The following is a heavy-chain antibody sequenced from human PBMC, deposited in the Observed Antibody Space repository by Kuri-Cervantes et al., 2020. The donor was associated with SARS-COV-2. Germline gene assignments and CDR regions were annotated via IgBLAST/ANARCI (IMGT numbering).Heavy chain of an antibody. Sequence: LSLTCAASGFTFSNSDMNWVRQAPGKGLEWVSYISSSSSTIYYADSVKGRFTISRDNAKNSLYLQMNSLRDEDTAVYYCARAISSWFDYWGQGTLVTVSS. D-gene: IGHD6-13*01. V-gene: IGHV3-48*02. CDR3: ARAISSWFDY. J-gene: IGHJ4*02. CDR1: GFTFSNSD. CDR2: ISSSSSTI.